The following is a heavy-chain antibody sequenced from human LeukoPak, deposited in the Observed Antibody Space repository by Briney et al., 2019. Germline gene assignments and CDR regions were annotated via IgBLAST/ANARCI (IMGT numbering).Heavy chain of an antibody. J-gene: IGHJ4*02. D-gene: IGHD5-18*01. CDR3: ARDRWGYSYGGD. V-gene: IGHV3-48*01. CDR2: ITSSSSSI. CDR1: GFTFNTYS. Sequence: GGSLRLSCAASGFTFNTYSMNWVRQAPGKGLEWVSYITSSSSSIYYADSVKGRFTISRDNAKYSLYLQMNSLRAEDTAVHYCARDRWGYSYGGDWGQGTLVTVSS.